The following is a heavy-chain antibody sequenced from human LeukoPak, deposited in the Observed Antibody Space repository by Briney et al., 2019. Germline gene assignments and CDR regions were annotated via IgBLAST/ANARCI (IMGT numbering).Heavy chain of an antibody. CDR3: ARVGAVTDGAFDI. CDR1: GFTFSSYW. CDR2: IKQDGSEK. J-gene: IGHJ3*02. Sequence: GGSLRLSCAASGFTFSSYWMSWVRQAPGKGLEWVANIKQDGSEKYYVDSVKGRLTISRDNAKNSLYLQMNSLRAEDTAVYYCARVGAVTDGAFDIWGQGTMVTVSS. D-gene: IGHD4-17*01. V-gene: IGHV3-7*01.